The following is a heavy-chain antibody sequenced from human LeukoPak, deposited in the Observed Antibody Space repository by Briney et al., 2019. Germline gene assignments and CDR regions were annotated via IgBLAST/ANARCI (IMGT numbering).Heavy chain of an antibody. D-gene: IGHD5-24*01. CDR3: ARVTRRWLQLTGMDV. V-gene: IGHV1-69*04. CDR1: GGTFSSYA. CDR2: IIPILGIA. J-gene: IGHJ6*02. Sequence: SVKVSCKASGGTFSSYAISWVRQAPGQGLEWMGRIIPILGIANYAQKFQGRVTITADKSTSTAYMELSSLRSEDTAVYYCARVTRRWLQLTGMDVWGQGTTVTVSS.